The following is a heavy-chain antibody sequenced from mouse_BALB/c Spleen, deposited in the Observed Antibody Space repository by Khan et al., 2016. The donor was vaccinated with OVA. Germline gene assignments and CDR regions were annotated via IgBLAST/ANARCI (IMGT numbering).Heavy chain of an antibody. V-gene: IGHV1-61*01. CDR1: GYTFTSYW. CDR3: ARSGTAYFDY. J-gene: IGHJ2*01. CDR2: IDPSDSEI. Sequence: QVQLQQSGAELVRPGASVKLSCKASGYTFTSYWINWVRQRPGQGLEWIGMIDPSDSEIHYNQIFKDKDTLTVAKSSSTAYMQLSSLTSEDSAVYYCARSGTAYFDYWGQGTTLTVSS. D-gene: IGHD1-2*01.